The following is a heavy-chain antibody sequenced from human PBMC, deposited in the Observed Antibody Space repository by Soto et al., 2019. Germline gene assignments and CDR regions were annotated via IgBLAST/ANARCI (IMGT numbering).Heavy chain of an antibody. CDR3: TTPAVWEDDSGSYWVLDY. Sequence: ASGGTCGDVGGNWVSKEKGKGLEWVGRIKSKTDGGTTDYAAPVKGRFTISRDDSRNTVHLQMDSLKTEDTAVYYCTTPAVWEDDSGSYWVLDYWGQGALVTVSS. D-gene: IGHD3-10*01. V-gene: IGHV3-15*07. CDR1: GGTCGDVG. J-gene: IGHJ4*01. CDR2: IKSKTDGGTT.